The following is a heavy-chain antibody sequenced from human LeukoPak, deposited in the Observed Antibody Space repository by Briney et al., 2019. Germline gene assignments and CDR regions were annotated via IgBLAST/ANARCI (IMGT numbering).Heavy chain of an antibody. CDR3: AKDLQQLVSGNYYCYMDV. V-gene: IGHV3-33*06. CDR2: IWYDGSNK. Sequence: GGSLRLSCAASGFTFSSYGMHWVRQAPGKGLEWVAVIWYDGSNKYYADSVKGRFTISRDNSKNTLYLQMNSLRAEDTAVYYCAKDLQQLVSGNYYCYMDVWGKGTTVTVSS. J-gene: IGHJ6*03. CDR1: GFTFSSYG. D-gene: IGHD6-13*01.